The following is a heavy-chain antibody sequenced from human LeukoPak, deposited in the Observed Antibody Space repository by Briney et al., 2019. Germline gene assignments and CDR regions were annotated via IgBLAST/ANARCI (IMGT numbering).Heavy chain of an antibody. V-gene: IGHV3-33*01. D-gene: IGHD6-19*01. J-gene: IGHJ4*02. CDR3: ARDSRGGWSGYFDL. CDR1: GFIFSSYG. CDR2: IWHDGSAE. Sequence: GRSLRLSCAASGFIFSSYGMYWLRQAPGKGLEWVAVIWHDGSAEFYADSVKGRFSISRDDSNNTVYLQMNSLRAEDTALYYCARDSRGGWSGYFDLWGQGTLVTVSS.